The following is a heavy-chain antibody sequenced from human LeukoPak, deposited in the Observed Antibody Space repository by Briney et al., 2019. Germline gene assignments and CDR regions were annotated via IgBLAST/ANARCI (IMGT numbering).Heavy chain of an antibody. D-gene: IGHD3-10*01. Sequence: PGGSLRLSCAASGFPVSGNYMSWVRQAPGKGLEWVSVIYSGGSTYYADSVKGRFTISRDNSKNTLYLQMNSLRAEDTAVYYCAREGRDYYGSGSYSDAFDIWGQGTMVTVSS. CDR1: GFPVSGNY. CDR2: IYSGGST. CDR3: AREGRDYYGSGSYSDAFDI. J-gene: IGHJ3*02. V-gene: IGHV3-53*01.